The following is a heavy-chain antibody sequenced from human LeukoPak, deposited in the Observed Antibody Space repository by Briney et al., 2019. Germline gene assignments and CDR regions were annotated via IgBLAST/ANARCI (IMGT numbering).Heavy chain of an antibody. J-gene: IGHJ4*02. D-gene: IGHD3-10*01. CDR2: IYPKSGDT. V-gene: IGHV1-2*06. CDR3: VSHYGPGPV. CDR1: GYNFNDHH. Sequence: ASVKVSCKTSGYNFNDHHVHWLRQAPGQGLEWMGRIYPKSGDTGYPQKFQIRATMTRDTSITTAYMELTSLRSDDTAVYYCVSHYGPGPVWGQGTLVTVS.